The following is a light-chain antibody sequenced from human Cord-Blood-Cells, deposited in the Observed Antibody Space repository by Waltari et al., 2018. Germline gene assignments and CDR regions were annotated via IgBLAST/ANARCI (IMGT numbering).Light chain of an antibody. CDR1: SSDVGGYNY. Sequence: QSALTQPASVSGSPGQSITISCTGTSSDVGGYNYVSWYQQHPGKAPILMIYDVSNRPAGFSYPFSGSKSGNTASLTISGLQAEDEAYYYGSSYTSSSTLVVFGGGTKLTVL. V-gene: IGLV2-14*01. CDR3: SSYTSSSTLVV. CDR2: DVS. J-gene: IGLJ2*01.